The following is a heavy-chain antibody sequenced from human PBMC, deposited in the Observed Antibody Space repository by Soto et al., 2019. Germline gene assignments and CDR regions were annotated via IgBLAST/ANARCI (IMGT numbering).Heavy chain of an antibody. J-gene: IGHJ6*02. CDR2: IIPIFGTA. CDR1: GGTFSSYA. Sequence: GASVKVSCKASGGTFSSYAISWLRQAPGQGLEWMGGIIPIFGTANCAQKFQGRVTITADESTSTAYMELSSLRSEDTAVYYCARGQQWLGGMDVWGQGTTVTVSS. V-gene: IGHV1-69*13. D-gene: IGHD6-19*01. CDR3: ARGQQWLGGMDV.